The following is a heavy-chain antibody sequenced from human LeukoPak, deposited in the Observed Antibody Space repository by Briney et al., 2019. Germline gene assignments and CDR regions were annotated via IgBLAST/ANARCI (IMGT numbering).Heavy chain of an antibody. D-gene: IGHD3-22*01. V-gene: IGHV3-23*01. Sequence: GGSLRLSCAASGFTVSSNYMSWVRQAPGKGLEWVSAISGSGGSTYYADSVKGRFTISRDNSKNTLYLQMNSLRAEDTAVYYCAKKGYYDSSGYPDYWGQGTLVTVSS. CDR1: GFTVSSNY. CDR3: AKKGYYDSSGYPDY. J-gene: IGHJ4*02. CDR2: ISGSGGST.